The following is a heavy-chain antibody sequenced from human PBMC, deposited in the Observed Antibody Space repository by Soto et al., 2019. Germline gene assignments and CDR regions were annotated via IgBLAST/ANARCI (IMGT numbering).Heavy chain of an antibody. Sequence: GASVKVSCKASGGTFSSYTISWVRQAPGQGLEWMGRIIPIFGTANYAQKFQGRVTITADESTSTAYMELSSLRSEDTAVYYCACSTYSSSPRWGQGTLVTVSS. CDR2: IIPIFGTA. J-gene: IGHJ4*02. D-gene: IGHD6-6*01. CDR3: ACSTYSSSPR. V-gene: IGHV1-69*13. CDR1: GGTFSSYT.